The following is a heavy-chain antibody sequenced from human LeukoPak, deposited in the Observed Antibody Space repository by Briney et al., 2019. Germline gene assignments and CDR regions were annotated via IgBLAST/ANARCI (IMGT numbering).Heavy chain of an antibody. CDR3: ARGTVVVTAYVWDY. CDR1: GGSFSGYY. V-gene: IGHV4-34*01. J-gene: IGHJ4*02. D-gene: IGHD2-21*02. CDR2: ISHSGST. Sequence: PSETLSLTCAVYGGSFSGYYWSWIRQPRGKGLEWIGEISHSGSTNYNPSLKSRVTISVDTSKNQFSLKLSSVTAADTAVYYCARGTVVVTAYVWDYWGQGTLVTVSS.